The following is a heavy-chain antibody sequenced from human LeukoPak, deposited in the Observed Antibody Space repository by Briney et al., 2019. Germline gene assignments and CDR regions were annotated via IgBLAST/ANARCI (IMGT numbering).Heavy chain of an antibody. CDR3: AKDPDADNDFWSGYYHY. J-gene: IGHJ4*02. Sequence: GGSLRLSCAASGFTFSRYAMSWVRQAPGKGLEWVSTISGSGDSTFYADSVKGRFTISRDNSKNMLYLQMNSLRAEDTAVYYCAKDPDADNDFWSGYYHYWGQGTLVTVSS. V-gene: IGHV3-23*01. CDR1: GFTFSRYA. CDR2: ISGSGDST. D-gene: IGHD3-3*01.